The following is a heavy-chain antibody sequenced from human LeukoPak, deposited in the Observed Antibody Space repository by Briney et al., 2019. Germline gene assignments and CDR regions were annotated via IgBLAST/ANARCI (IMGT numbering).Heavy chain of an antibody. CDR3: ARGLYSNFDAFDI. CDR2: IYYSGST. CDR1: GGSISSYY. V-gene: IGHV4-59*01. D-gene: IGHD4-11*01. J-gene: IGHJ3*02. Sequence: PSETLSLTCTVSGGSISSYYWSWIRQPPGKGLEWIGYIYYSGSTNYNPSLKSRVTISVDTSKNQFSLKLSSVTAADTAVYYCARGLYSNFDAFDIWGQGTMVTVSS.